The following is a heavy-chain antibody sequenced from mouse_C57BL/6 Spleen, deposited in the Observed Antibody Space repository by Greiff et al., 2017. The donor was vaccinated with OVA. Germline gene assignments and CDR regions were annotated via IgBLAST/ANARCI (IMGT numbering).Heavy chain of an antibody. CDR2: INPNNGGT. J-gene: IGHJ3*01. CDR1: GYTFTDYH. CDR3: AKKGWFAY. Sequence: EVQLQQSGPELVKPGASVKISCKASGYTFTDYHMNWVKQSHGQSLEWIGDINPNNGGTSYNQKFKGKATLTVDKSSSTAYMELRSLTSEDAAVYYCAKKGWFAYWGQGTLVTVSA. V-gene: IGHV1-26*01.